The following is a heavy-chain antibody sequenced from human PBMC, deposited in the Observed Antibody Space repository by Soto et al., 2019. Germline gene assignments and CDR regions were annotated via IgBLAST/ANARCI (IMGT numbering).Heavy chain of an antibody. V-gene: IGHV4-31*03. Sequence: QVQLQESGPGLVKPSQTLSLTCTVSGGSISSGGYYWSWIRQHPGKGLEWIGYIYYSGSTYYNPSLKSRVTISVDTSKNQFSLKLSSVTAADTAVYYCAREAMTTVTNYWYFDLWGRGTLVTVSS. J-gene: IGHJ2*01. CDR1: GGSISSGGYY. CDR2: IYYSGST. CDR3: AREAMTTVTNYWYFDL. D-gene: IGHD4-17*01.